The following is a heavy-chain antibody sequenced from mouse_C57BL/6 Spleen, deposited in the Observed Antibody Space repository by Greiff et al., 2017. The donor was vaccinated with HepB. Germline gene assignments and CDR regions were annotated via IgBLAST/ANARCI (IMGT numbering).Heavy chain of an antibody. V-gene: IGHV1-53*01. D-gene: IGHD2-3*01. CDR2: INPSNGGT. CDR3: AFFDGYFYYFDY. CDR1: GYTFTSYW. Sequence: QVQLQQPGTELVKPGASVKLSCKASGYTFTSYWMHWVKQRPGQGLEWIGNINPSNGGTKYNEKFKSKATLTVDKSSSTAYMQLSSLTSEDSAVYYCAFFDGYFYYFDYWGQGTTLTVSS. J-gene: IGHJ2*01.